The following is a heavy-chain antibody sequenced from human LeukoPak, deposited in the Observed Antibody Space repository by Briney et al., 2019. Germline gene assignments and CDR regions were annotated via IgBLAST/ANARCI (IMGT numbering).Heavy chain of an antibody. V-gene: IGHV3-7*01. CDR1: GFTFSSYG. J-gene: IGHJ4*02. Sequence: PGRSLRLSCAASGFTFSSYGMHWVRQAPGKGLEWVANIKQDGSEKYYVDSVKGRFTISRDNAKNSLYLQMNSLRADDTAVYYCARYGGSNYVGFWGQGTLVTVSS. CDR2: IKQDGSEK. CDR3: ARYGGSNYVGF. D-gene: IGHD3-10*01.